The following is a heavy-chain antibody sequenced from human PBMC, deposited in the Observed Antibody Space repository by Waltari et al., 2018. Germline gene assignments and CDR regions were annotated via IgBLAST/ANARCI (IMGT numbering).Heavy chain of an antibody. CDR2: INHSGST. D-gene: IGHD2-8*01. V-gene: IGHV4-34*01. CDR1: GWSFRGYY. Sequence: QVQLQQWGAGLLKPSETLSLTCAGYGWSFRGYYWSVLRPPPRKGQAWIGEINHSGSTNYNPSLKSRVTIAVDTSKNQFSLKLSSVTAADTAVYYCARHVVYCTNGVCRYYYYYMDVWGKGTTVTVSS. CDR3: ARHVVYCTNGVCRYYYYYMDV. J-gene: IGHJ6*03.